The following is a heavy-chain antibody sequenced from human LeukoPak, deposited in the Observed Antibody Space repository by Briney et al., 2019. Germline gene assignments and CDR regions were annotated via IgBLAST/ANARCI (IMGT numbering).Heavy chain of an antibody. V-gene: IGHV3-9*01. CDR3: AKDIIPVYSSSWYSIDY. CDR2: ISWNSGSI. J-gene: IGHJ4*02. CDR1: GFTFDDYA. Sequence: GGSLRLSCAASGFTFDDYAMHWVRQAPGKGLEWVSGISWNSGSIGYADSVKGRFTISRDNAKNSLYLQMNSLRAEDTALYYCAKDIIPVYSSSWYSIDYRGQGTLVTVSS. D-gene: IGHD6-13*01.